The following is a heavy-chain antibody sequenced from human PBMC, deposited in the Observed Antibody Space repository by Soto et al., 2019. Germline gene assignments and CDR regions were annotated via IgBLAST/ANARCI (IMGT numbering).Heavy chain of an antibody. CDR1: GDSVSSISAA. J-gene: IGHJ5*02. CDR2: TYYRSKWYN. Sequence: PSQTLSLTCAISGDSVSSISAAWNWIRQSPSRGLEWLGRTYYRSKWYNDYAVSVKSRITINPDTSKNQFSLQLNSVTPEDTAAYYCARAMYNWNDVLWFDPWGQGTLVTVSS. CDR3: ARAMYNWNDVLWFDP. V-gene: IGHV6-1*01. D-gene: IGHD1-1*01.